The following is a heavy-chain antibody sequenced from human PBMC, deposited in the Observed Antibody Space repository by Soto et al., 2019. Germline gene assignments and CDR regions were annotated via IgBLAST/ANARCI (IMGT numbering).Heavy chain of an antibody. V-gene: IGHV3-23*01. D-gene: IGHD5-12*01. J-gene: IGHJ4*02. Sequence: GGSLLLSCAASVFTFSSYAMNWVRQAPGKGLDWVSAISVSGGSTYYADSVNGRFTISRDNSKNTLYLQMNSLRAEDTAVYYCAKNRQVEMATINYDYWGQGTMVTVSS. CDR1: VFTFSSYA. CDR2: ISVSGGST. CDR3: AKNRQVEMATINYDY.